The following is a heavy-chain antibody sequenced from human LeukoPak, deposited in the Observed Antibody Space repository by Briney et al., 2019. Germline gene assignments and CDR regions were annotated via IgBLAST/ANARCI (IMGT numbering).Heavy chain of an antibody. J-gene: IGHJ3*02. Sequence: GGSLRLSCAASGFTFSSYGMHWVRQAPGKGLEWVAVISYDGSNKYYADSVKGRFTISRDNSKNTLYLQMNSLRAEDTAVYYCVSYGDYAFDIWGQGTMVTVSS. CDR1: GFTFSSYG. CDR3: VSYGDYAFDI. V-gene: IGHV3-30*03. CDR2: ISYDGSNK. D-gene: IGHD4-17*01.